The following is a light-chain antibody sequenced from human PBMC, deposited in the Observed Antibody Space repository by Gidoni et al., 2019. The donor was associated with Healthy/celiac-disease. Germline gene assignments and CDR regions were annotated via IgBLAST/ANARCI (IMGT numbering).Light chain of an antibody. V-gene: IGKV1-39*01. Sequence: DIQMTQSPSSLSASVGDRVTITCRASQSIITYLNWYQQKPGKAPKLLIYAASSLQSGVPSRFSGSGSGTDFTLTISSLQPGDFATYYCQQSYTTPRTFGQGTKLEIK. CDR2: AAS. CDR1: QSIITY. CDR3: QQSYTTPRT. J-gene: IGKJ2*02.